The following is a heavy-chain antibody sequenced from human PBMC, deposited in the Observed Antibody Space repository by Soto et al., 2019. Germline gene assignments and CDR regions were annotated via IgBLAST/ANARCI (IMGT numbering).Heavy chain of an antibody. D-gene: IGHD3-3*01. J-gene: IGHJ6*02. V-gene: IGHV3-74*01. Sequence: QSGGSLRLSCAASGFTFSSYAMSWVRQAPGKGLVWVSRINSDGSSTSYADSVKGRFTISRDNAKNTLYPQMNSLRAEDTAVYYCAKDDYFERFLEWLQPNYYYYGMDVWGQGTTVTVSS. CDR2: INSDGSST. CDR3: AKDDYFERFLEWLQPNYYYYGMDV. CDR1: GFTFSSYA.